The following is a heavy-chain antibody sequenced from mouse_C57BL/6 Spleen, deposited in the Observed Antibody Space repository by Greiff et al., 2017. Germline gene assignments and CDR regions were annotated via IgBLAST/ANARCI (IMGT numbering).Heavy chain of an antibody. CDR3: ALYYSKGGEY. Sequence: EVQLQQSGPELVKPGASVKISCKASGYSFTGYYMHWVKQSHGNILDWIGYIYPYNGVSSYNQKFKGKATLTVDKSSSTAFMELRSLTCEGYAVYYCALYYSKGGEYWGQGTTLTVSS. D-gene: IGHD2-5*01. V-gene: IGHV1-31*01. CDR1: GYSFTGYY. J-gene: IGHJ2*01. CDR2: IYPYNGVS.